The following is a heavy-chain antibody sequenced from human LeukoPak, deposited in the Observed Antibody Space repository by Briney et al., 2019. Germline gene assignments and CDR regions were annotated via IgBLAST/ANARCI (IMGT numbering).Heavy chain of an antibody. CDR1: GGSISSSSYY. D-gene: IGHD6-13*01. CDR2: IYYSGST. V-gene: IGHV4-39*07. J-gene: IGHJ5*02. CDR3: ARYSSSPGKNWFDP. Sequence: SETLSLTCTVSGGSISSSSYYWGWIRQPPGKGLEWIGSIYYSGSTNYNPSLKSRVTISVDTSKNQFSLKLSSVTAADTAVYYCARYSSSPGKNWFDPWGQGTLVTVSS.